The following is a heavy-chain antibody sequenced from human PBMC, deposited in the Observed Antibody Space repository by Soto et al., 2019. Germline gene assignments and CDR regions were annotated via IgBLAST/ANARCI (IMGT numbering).Heavy chain of an antibody. CDR1: GGSISGYY. J-gene: IGHJ6*02. CDR2: IYYRGST. CDR3: ARQQLLPYYYALDV. Sequence: PSETLSLTCTVSGGSISGYYWSWIRQPPGKGLEYIGYIYYRGSTNYNPSLKSRVTISVDTSRNLFSLKANSVTAADTAVYYCARQQLLPYYYALDVWGQGTTVTVSS. D-gene: IGHD6-13*01. V-gene: IGHV4-59*01.